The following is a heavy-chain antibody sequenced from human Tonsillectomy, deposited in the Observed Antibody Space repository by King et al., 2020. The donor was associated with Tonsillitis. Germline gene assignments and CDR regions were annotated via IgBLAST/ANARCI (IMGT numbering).Heavy chain of an antibody. CDR3: AGGSGWLIDY. V-gene: IGHV3-7*03. J-gene: IGHJ4*02. Sequence: DVQLVESGGGLVQPGGSLRLSCAASGFTFSNYWMNWVRQAPGKGLEWVAIIKRDGSEKLYVDSVKGRFTISRDNAKKSLFLQMNSLRAEDTAVYYCAGGSGWLIDYWGQGALVTVSS. CDR1: GFTFSNYW. D-gene: IGHD6-19*01. CDR2: IKRDGSEK.